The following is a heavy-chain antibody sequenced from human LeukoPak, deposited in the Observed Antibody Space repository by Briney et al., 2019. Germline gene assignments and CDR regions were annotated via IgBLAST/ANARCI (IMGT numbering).Heavy chain of an antibody. Sequence: PGGSLRLSCAASGFTFSSYAMHWVRQAPGTRLEYLSSITSDGGTTYYADSVKGRFTISRDNSKNTLYLRMGSLRAGDIALYYCARDLRGAADYWGQGTLVTVSS. CDR3: ARDLRGAADY. CDR2: ITSDGGTT. J-gene: IGHJ4*02. CDR1: GFTFSSYA. V-gene: IGHV3-64*02. D-gene: IGHD1-26*01.